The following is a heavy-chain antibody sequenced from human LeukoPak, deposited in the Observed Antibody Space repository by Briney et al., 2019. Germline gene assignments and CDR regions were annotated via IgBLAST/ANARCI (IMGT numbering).Heavy chain of an antibody. D-gene: IGHD3-3*02. V-gene: IGHV1-2*02. CDR3: ATAFTSASDY. CDR2: INPNSGGT. CDR1: GYSFTAYS. Sequence: ASVKVSCKASGYSFTAYSIHWRRQAPGQGVEWMGWINPNSGGTSYAQKFQGRVTVTRDTSISTAYMELSGLTPDHMAVYYCATAFTSASDYWGQGTLVTVSS. J-gene: IGHJ4*02.